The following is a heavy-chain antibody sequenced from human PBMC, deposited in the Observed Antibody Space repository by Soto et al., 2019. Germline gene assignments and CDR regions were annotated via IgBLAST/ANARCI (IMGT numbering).Heavy chain of an antibody. Sequence: SETLSLTCTVSGGSISNYYWTWVRQPPGKGLEWIGYVYYSGSTNYNPSLESRVTISIDASKNQFSLKMKSVTAADTAVYYCVRDYLLTGFDPWGQGALVTVS. J-gene: IGHJ5*02. V-gene: IGHV4-59*01. CDR2: VYYSGST. CDR1: GGSISNYY. D-gene: IGHD3-9*01. CDR3: VRDYLLTGFDP.